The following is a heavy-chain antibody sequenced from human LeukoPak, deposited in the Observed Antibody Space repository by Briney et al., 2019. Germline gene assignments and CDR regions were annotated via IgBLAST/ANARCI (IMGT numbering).Heavy chain of an antibody. Sequence: PGGSLRLSCAASGFTFSSYAMSWVRQAPGKGLEWVSPISGRGGSTYYPDSVKGRLTISRDNSKNTLYLQINSLKIEDTAVYYCARSGPGATWSDPWGQGTQVTVSA. CDR1: GFTFSSYA. CDR3: ARSGPGATWSDP. J-gene: IGHJ5*02. V-gene: IGHV3-23*01. CDR2: ISGRGGST. D-gene: IGHD1-1*01.